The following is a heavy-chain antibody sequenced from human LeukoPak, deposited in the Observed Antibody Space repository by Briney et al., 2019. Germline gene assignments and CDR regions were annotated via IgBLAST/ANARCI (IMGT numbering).Heavy chain of an antibody. D-gene: IGHD1-26*01. CDR3: ASSLSGSYRAEYFQH. Sequence: ASVKVSCKASGYTFTSYGINWVRQAPGQGLEWMGWVSAYNGNTNYAQKLQGRVTMTTDTSTSTAYMELRSLRSDDTAVYYCASSLSGSYRAEYFQHWGQGTLVTVSS. CDR1: GYTFTSYG. CDR2: VSAYNGNT. V-gene: IGHV1-18*01. J-gene: IGHJ1*01.